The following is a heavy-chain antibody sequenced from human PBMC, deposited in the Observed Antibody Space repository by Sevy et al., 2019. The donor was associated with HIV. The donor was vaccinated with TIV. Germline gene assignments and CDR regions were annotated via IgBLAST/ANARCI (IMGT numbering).Heavy chain of an antibody. J-gene: IGHJ4*02. V-gene: IGHV3-23*01. CDR3: AREGCTKPHDY. D-gene: IGHD2-8*01. CDR1: GFTFSKYS. CDR2: LSFGCGEI. Sequence: GGSLRLSCAASGFTFSKYSMSWVRQPPGKGLEWVSTLSFGCGEINHADSVKGRFTISSDNSMNSLYLQMNNLRAEDTAVYYCAREGCTKPHDYWGQGTLVTVSS.